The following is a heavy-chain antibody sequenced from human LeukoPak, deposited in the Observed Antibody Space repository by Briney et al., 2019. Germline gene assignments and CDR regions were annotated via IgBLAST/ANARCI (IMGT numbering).Heavy chain of an antibody. V-gene: IGHV5-51*01. CDR3: ARHRTDYGSGSNAFDI. Sequence: GESLKISCKGSGYSFTSYWIGWVRQMPGKGLEWMGIIYPGDPDTRYSPSFQGQVTISADKSISTAYLQWSSLKASDTAMYYCARHRTDYGSGSNAFDIWGQGTMVTVSS. J-gene: IGHJ3*02. CDR1: GYSFTSYW. D-gene: IGHD3-10*01. CDR2: IYPGDPDT.